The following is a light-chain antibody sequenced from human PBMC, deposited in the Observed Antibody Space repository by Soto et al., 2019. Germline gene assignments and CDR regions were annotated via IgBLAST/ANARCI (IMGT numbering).Light chain of an antibody. CDR2: VAS. J-gene: IGKJ4*01. V-gene: IGKV3-15*01. CDR1: QSVSSN. Sequence: EIVMTQSPATLSVSPGERATLSCRSSQSVSSNLACYQQKPGQTPKLLIYVASTRATGIPARFSSSGFGTEFTLTISSLQSEDFAVYYGQQYNVWPLTFGGGTKVEFK. CDR3: QQYNVWPLT.